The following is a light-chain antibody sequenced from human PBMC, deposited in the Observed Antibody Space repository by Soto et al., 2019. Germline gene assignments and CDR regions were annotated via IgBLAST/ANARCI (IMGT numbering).Light chain of an antibody. J-gene: IGLJ3*02. Sequence: QSVLTQPPSVSGAPGQRVTISRTGSNSNIGAGYDVHWYQQLPGTAPKLLIYGNSNRPSGVPDRFSGSKSGTSASLAITGRQAEDEADYYCQSYDSSLSARVFGGGTKVTVL. CDR3: QSYDSSLSARV. CDR1: NSNIGAGYD. CDR2: GNS. V-gene: IGLV1-40*01.